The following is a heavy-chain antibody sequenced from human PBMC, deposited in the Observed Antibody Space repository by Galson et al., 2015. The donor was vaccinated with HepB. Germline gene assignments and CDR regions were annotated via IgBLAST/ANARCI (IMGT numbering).Heavy chain of an antibody. V-gene: IGHV5-51*03. Sequence: QSGAEVKKPGESLKISCETSGYSFATYWIGWVRQMPGKGLEWMGIIYPGDSDTRYSPSFQGQVTISADKSINTAYLQWSSLKASHTAIYYCARLLGVQKGGFDTWGQGTLVTVSS. CDR2: IYPGDSDT. J-gene: IGHJ5*02. CDR3: ARLLGVQKGGFDT. CDR1: GYSFATYW. D-gene: IGHD3-10*01.